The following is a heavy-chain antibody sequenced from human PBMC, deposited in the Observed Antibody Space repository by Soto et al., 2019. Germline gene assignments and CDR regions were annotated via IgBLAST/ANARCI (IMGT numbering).Heavy chain of an antibody. CDR1: GFTSSSCA. J-gene: IGHJ4*02. D-gene: IGHD2-15*01. CDR3: APPGLGAGTYCFHH. V-gene: IGHV3-23*01. CDR2: ISASGGST. Sequence: EVQLLDSGGGLVQPGGSLRLSCVASGFTSSSCAMRWVRQAPGKGLEWVSGISASGGSTYYADSVKGRFTISRDNSKNTLYLHMNSLRADDPAVYYCAPPGLGAGTYCFHHWGQGSLVTVSS.